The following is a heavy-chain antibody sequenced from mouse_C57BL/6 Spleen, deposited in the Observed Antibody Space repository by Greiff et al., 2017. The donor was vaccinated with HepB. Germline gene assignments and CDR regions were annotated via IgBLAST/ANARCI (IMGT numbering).Heavy chain of an antibody. J-gene: IGHJ2*01. V-gene: IGHV1-53*01. D-gene: IGHD1-1*01. CDR2: INPSNGGT. CDR1: GYTFTSYW. Sequence: VQLQQPGTELVKPGASVKLPCKASGYTFTSYWMHWVKQRPGQGLEWIGNINPSNGGTNYNEKFKSKATLTVDKSSSTAYMQLSSLTSEDSAVYYCARDGYYGSSYVRFDYWGQGTTLTVSS. CDR3: ARDGYYGSSYVRFDY.